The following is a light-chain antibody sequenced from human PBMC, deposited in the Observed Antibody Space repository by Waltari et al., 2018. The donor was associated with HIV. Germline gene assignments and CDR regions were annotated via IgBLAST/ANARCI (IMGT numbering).Light chain of an antibody. CDR2: GAS. J-gene: IGKJ1*01. Sequence: EIVMTQTPATVSVSPGDRATLSCSASQSVRTYLAWYQQKPGQGPRLLIYGASTRATGVPARFSATGSGTDFTLTISSLQPEDFAVYYCQQYDIWPPWTFGQGTKVEIK. CDR3: QQYDIWPPWT. V-gene: IGKV3-15*01. CDR1: QSVRTY.